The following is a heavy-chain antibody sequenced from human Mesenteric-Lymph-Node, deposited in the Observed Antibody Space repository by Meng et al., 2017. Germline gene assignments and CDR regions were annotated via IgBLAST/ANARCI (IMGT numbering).Heavy chain of an antibody. CDR1: GFTFSSYE. D-gene: IGHD3-22*01. Sequence: GESLKISCAASGFTFSSYEMNWVRQAPGKGLEWVADINHDGRGKWYVDSVKGRFTISRDNAKNSLYLQMNSLRAEDTAVYYCARDYYDLGAFDIWGQGTMVTVSS. CDR3: ARDYYDLGAFDI. J-gene: IGHJ3*02. CDR2: INHDGRGK. V-gene: IGHV3-7*01.